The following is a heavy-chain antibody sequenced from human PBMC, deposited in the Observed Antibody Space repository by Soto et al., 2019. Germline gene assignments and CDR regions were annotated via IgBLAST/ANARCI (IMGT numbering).Heavy chain of an antibody. CDR2: ISAYNGNT. D-gene: IGHD3-22*01. CDR1: GYTFTSYG. CDR3: ARDSSYYYDSSGSLLLFAY. V-gene: IGHV1-18*01. Sequence: ASVKVSCKASGYTFTSYGISWVRQAPGQGLEWMGWISAYNGNTNYAQKLQGRVTMTTDTSTSTAYMELRSLRSDDTAVYYCARDSSYYYDSSGSLLLFAYWGQRTLVTVSS. J-gene: IGHJ4*02.